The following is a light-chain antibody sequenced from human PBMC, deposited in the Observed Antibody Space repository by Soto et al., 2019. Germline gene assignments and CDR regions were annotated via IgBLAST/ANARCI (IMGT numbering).Light chain of an antibody. J-gene: IGKJ1*01. V-gene: IGKV1-5*03. CDR1: QGIDTS. CDR2: KAS. CDR3: QHYNSYSEA. Sequence: ILLTQSPSSLSASVGDRVTITCRASQGIDTSLAWYQQKPGKAPKLLIYKASTLKSGVPSRFSGSGSGTEFTLTISSLQPDDFATYYCQHYNSYSEAFGQGTKVDI.